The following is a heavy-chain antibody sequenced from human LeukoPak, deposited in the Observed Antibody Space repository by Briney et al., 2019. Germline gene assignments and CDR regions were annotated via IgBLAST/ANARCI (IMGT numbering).Heavy chain of an antibody. V-gene: IGHV3-30*18. Sequence: GGSLRPSCAASGFTFSSYGMHWVRQAPGKGLEWVAVISYDGSNKYYADSVKGRFTISRDNSKNTLYLQMNSLRAEDTAVYYCAKGYDILTAPFDYWGQGTLVTVSS. D-gene: IGHD3-9*01. CDR1: GFTFSSYG. CDR2: ISYDGSNK. J-gene: IGHJ4*02. CDR3: AKGYDILTAPFDY.